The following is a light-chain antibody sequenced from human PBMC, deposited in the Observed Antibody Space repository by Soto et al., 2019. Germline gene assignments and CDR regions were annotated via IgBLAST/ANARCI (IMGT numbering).Light chain of an antibody. V-gene: IGKV3D-15*01. CDR2: GAS. CDR1: QSVSGN. CDR3: QKYNKWPPT. J-gene: IGKJ1*01. Sequence: EIVMTQSPATLSVSPGERATLSCRASQSVSGNLAWYQQKPGQAPRLLIYGASTRATGIPARFSGSGSGTDFALTISSLQSEDFAVYYCQKYNKWPPTFGQGTKVEIK.